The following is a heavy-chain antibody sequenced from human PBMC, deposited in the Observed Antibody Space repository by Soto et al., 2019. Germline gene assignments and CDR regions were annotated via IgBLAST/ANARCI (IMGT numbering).Heavy chain of an antibody. CDR3: TTDLPRHRRFSDSMGFDF. J-gene: IGHJ4*02. V-gene: IGHV3-15*07. CDR2: IKGKSDGATT. CDR1: GFSFTNVW. Sequence: GRSLRLSCAASGFSFTNVWMNWVRQAPGKGLEWVGRIKGKSDGATTDYAAPVKGRFTISRDFSENTLYLQMNSLKTEDTAVYYCTTDLPRHRRFSDSMGFDFWGQGTLVTVSS. D-gene: IGHD3-22*01.